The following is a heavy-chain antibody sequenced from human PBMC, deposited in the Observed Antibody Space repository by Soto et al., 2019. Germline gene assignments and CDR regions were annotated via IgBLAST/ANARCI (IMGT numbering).Heavy chain of an antibody. D-gene: IGHD1-20*01. Sequence: ASVKVSCKASGYTFTSYDINWVRQATGQGLEWMGWMNPNSGNTGYAQKFQGRVTMTRNTSISTAYMELSSLRSEDTAVYYCARQGGGDRYNWNDDYYYYYMDVWGKGTTVTVSS. V-gene: IGHV1-8*01. CDR2: MNPNSGNT. CDR3: ARQGGGDRYNWNDDYYYYYMDV. J-gene: IGHJ6*03. CDR1: GYTFTSYD.